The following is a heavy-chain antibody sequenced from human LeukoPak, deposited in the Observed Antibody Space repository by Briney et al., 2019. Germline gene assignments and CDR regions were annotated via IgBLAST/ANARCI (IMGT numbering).Heavy chain of an antibody. CDR2: IFSSSGTI. Sequence: GGSLRLSCAASGFTCSDFYMSWIRQAPGKGLEWVSNIFSSSGTIYYANSLKGRFTISRDNAKNSLYLQMNSLRAEDTAMYYCARHRWLTVGAFDIWGQGTMVTVSS. V-gene: IGHV3-11*04. D-gene: IGHD5-12*01. CDR1: GFTCSDFY. CDR3: ARHRWLTVGAFDI. J-gene: IGHJ3*02.